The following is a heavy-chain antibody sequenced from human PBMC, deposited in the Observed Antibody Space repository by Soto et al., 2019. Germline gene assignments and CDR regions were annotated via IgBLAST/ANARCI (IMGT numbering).Heavy chain of an antibody. D-gene: IGHD1-26*01. V-gene: IGHV3-30*04. J-gene: IGHJ6*02. CDR1: GFSFSVYP. CDR3: AKDVVVGATPGLGDYYYYYGMDV. Sequence: VQLVESGGGVVRPGRSLRLSCAASGFSFSVYPMNWVRQAPGKGLEWVAFISYDRSNKYYADSVKGRFTISRDNSKNTLYLQMNSLRAEDTAVYYCAKDVVVGATPGLGDYYYYYGMDVWGQGTTVTVSS. CDR2: ISYDRSNK.